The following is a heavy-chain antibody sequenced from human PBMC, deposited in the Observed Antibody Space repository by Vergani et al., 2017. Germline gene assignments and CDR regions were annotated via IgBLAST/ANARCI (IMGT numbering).Heavy chain of an antibody. J-gene: IGHJ4*02. D-gene: IGHD6-13*01. Sequence: EVQLVESGGGLVQPGGSLRLSCAASGFTFSSYWMSWVRQAPGKGLEWVANIKQDGSEKYYVDSVKGRFTISRDNANNLVYLQMNSLRPEDTALYYCTKDWGSRTAGLAYWGQGTPVTVSS. CDR2: IKQDGSEK. CDR1: GFTFSSYW. CDR3: TKDWGSRTAGLAY. V-gene: IGHV3-7*03.